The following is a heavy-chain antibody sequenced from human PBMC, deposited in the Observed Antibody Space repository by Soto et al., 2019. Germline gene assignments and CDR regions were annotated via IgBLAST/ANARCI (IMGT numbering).Heavy chain of an antibody. Sequence: AGGSLRLSCAGSGFTFGDSYMSWIRQAPGKGLEWLSYISPGSRYPAYADSVKGRFTIPRDNAKNSLYLQMNSLRDEDTAVYYCAMRPYSSSWFHAAEYFQHWGQGTLVTVSS. CDR3: AMRPYSSSWFHAAEYFQH. CDR1: GFTFGDSY. CDR2: ISPGSRYP. V-gene: IGHV3-11*06. J-gene: IGHJ1*01. D-gene: IGHD6-13*01.